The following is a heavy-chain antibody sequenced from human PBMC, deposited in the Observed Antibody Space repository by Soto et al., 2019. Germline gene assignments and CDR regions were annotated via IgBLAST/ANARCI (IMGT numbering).Heavy chain of an antibody. D-gene: IGHD1-26*01. J-gene: IGHJ6*02. CDR3: AKGGAIVAACTRVYRYNAMDV. CDR1: GYTFTGYY. V-gene: IGHV1-2*02. Sequence: QVQLVQSGTEVKRPGDSVKVSCKASGYTFTGYYVHWVRQAPGQGLEWMGWINPNSGDTYLAQRFQGRVTMNRDTSIGTAYMELRGLTSADTAEYYCAKGGAIVAACTRVYRYNAMDVWGQGTTVTVSS. CDR2: INPNSGDT.